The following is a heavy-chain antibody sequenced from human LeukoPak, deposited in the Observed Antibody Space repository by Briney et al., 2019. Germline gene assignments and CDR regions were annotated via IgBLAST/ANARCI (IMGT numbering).Heavy chain of an antibody. V-gene: IGHV4-59*01. Sequence: PSETLSLTCTVSGGSISSYYWSWIRQPPGKGLEWIGYIYYSGSTNYTNYNPSLKSRVTISVDTSKNQFSLKLSSVTAADTAVYYCARGTHQSSSWPFDPWGQGTLVTVSS. CDR3: ARGTHQSSSWPFDP. J-gene: IGHJ5*02. CDR2: IYYSGSTNYT. CDR1: GGSISSYY. D-gene: IGHD6-13*01.